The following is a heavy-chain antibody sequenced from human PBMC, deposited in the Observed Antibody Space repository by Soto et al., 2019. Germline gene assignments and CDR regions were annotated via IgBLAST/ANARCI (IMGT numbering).Heavy chain of an antibody. CDR3: ARIGRAVDAFDI. V-gene: IGHV4-61*01. J-gene: IGHJ3*02. D-gene: IGHD1-26*01. Sequence: KTGETLSLTCTVSGGSVSSGSYYWSWIRQPPGRGLEWIGYIYYSGSTNYNPSLKSRVTISVDTSKNQFSLKLSSVTAADTAVYYCARIGRAVDAFDIWGQGTMVTVSS. CDR1: GGSVSSGSYY. CDR2: IYYSGST.